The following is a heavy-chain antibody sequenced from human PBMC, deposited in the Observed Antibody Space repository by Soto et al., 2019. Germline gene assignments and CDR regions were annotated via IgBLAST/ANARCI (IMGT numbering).Heavy chain of an antibody. CDR2: ISYDGSNK. Sequence: GSLRLSCAASGFTFSSYGMHWVRQAPGKGLEWVAVISYDGSNKYYADSVKGRFTISRDNSKNTLYLQMNSLRAEDTAVYYCAKDREGYGSGTEGAYYGMDVWGQGTTVTVSS. D-gene: IGHD3-10*01. CDR3: AKDREGYGSGTEGAYYGMDV. CDR1: GFTFSSYG. V-gene: IGHV3-30*18. J-gene: IGHJ6*02.